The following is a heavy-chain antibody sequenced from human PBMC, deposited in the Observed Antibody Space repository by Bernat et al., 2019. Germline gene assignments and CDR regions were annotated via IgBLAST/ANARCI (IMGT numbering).Heavy chain of an antibody. D-gene: IGHD2-21*02. J-gene: IGHJ4*02. CDR3: VAVVSAVDC. Sequence: EVQLVESGGGLVQPGGSLRLSCVASGFSFTNYRMTWVRQGPGKGLEWVASIRQDGTEKHYVDSVKGRFTISRDDAKNSVYLQMNSLRAEDTATYYCVAVVSAVDCWGQGTLVTVSS. V-gene: IGHV3-7*03. CDR2: IRQDGTEK. CDR1: GFSFTNYR.